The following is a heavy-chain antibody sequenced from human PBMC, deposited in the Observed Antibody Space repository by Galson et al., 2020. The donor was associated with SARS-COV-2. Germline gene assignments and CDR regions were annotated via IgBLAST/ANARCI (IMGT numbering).Heavy chain of an antibody. J-gene: IGHJ3*02. CDR2: IISSGSYI. CDR1: GFTFSVYT. D-gene: IGHD5-12*01. CDR3: ARSIIVADSVDI. V-gene: IGHV3-21*01. Sequence: GGSLRLSCAASGFTFSVYTMNWVRQAPGKGPEWVSSIISSGSYIYYADSVRGRFTISRDNAKNSLYLQMNSLRAEDTAVYYCARSIIVADSVDIWGQGTMVTV.